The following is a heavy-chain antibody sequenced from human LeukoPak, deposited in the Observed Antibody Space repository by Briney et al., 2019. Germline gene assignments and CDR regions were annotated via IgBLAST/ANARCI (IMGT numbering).Heavy chain of an antibody. D-gene: IGHD6-13*01. J-gene: IGHJ4*02. CDR3: ARDRHSSSWYDFGY. V-gene: IGHV3-33*08. CDR2: IWYDGSNK. CDR1: GFTFSSYG. Sequence: GGSLRLSCAASGFTFSSYGVHWVRQAPGKGLEWVAVIWYDGSNKCYADSVKGRFTISRDNSKNTLYLQMNSLRAEDTAVYYCARDRHSSSWYDFGYWGQGTLVTVSS.